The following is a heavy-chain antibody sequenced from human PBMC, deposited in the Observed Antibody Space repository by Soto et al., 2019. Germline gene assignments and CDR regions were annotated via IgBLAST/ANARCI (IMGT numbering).Heavy chain of an antibody. CDR3: ATDLSDYYDSSGKAFDI. CDR1: GYTLTELS. D-gene: IGHD3-22*01. V-gene: IGHV1-24*01. Sequence: ASVKVSCKVSGYTLTELSMHWVRQAPGKGLEGMGGFDPEDGETIYAQKFQGRVTMTEDTSTDTAYMELSSLRSEDTAVYYCATDLSDYYDSSGKAFDIWGQGTMVTVSS. CDR2: FDPEDGET. J-gene: IGHJ3*02.